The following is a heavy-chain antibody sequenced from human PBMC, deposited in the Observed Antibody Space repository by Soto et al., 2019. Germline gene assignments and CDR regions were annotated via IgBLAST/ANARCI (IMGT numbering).Heavy chain of an antibody. CDR3: ARVAGGFWSGQRPGFDP. CDR2: MNPNSGNT. J-gene: IGHJ5*02. CDR1: GYTFTSYD. Sequence: QVQLVQSGAEVKKPGASVKVSCKASGYTFTSYDINWVRQATGQGLEWMGWMNPNSGNTGYAQKFQGRVTMTRNTAISTAYRALRSLRSADTAVYYWARVAGGFWSGQRPGFDPWGQGSLVTVSS. V-gene: IGHV1-8*01. D-gene: IGHD3-3*01.